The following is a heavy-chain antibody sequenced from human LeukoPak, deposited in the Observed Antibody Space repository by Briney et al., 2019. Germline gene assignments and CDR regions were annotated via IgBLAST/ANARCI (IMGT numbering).Heavy chain of an antibody. CDR3: AKRSGGTFGFFDS. V-gene: IGHV3-23*01. Sequence: GGSLRLSCAASGFTFNNYAMSWVRQAPGKGLEWVSAISYSGDTTHYADTVTGRFTIFRDNSKNTLFVQMNSLRAEDTAIYYRAKRSGGTFGFFDSWGRGTLVTVSS. CDR1: GFTFNNYA. CDR2: ISYSGDTT. J-gene: IGHJ4*02. D-gene: IGHD3-3*01.